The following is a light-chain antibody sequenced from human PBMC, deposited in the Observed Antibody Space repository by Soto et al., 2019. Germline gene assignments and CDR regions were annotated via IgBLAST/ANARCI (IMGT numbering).Light chain of an antibody. CDR1: RSDLAIYNY. CDR3: SSYTDSSNYV. Sequence: QSALNQPASVSGSPGQSITISCTGTRSDLAIYNYVSWYQQQPGKAPKLMIYHVTNRPSGVSNRFSGSRSGNTASLTISGLQAEDEADYYCSSYTDSSNYVFGTGTKLTVL. CDR2: HVT. J-gene: IGLJ1*01. V-gene: IGLV2-14*03.